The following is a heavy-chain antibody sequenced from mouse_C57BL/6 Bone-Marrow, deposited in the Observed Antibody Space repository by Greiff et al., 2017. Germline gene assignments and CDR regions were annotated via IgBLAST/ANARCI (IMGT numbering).Heavy chain of an antibody. CDR3: AKLGLAY. Sequence: VQLQQPGAELVRPGPSVKLSCKASGYTFTSYWMHWVKQRPGQGLEWIGVIDPSDSYTNYNQKFKGKATLTVDTSSSTAYMQLSSLTSEDSAVYYCAKLGLAYWGQGTLVTVSA. CDR2: IDPSDSYT. J-gene: IGHJ3*01. D-gene: IGHD4-1*01. V-gene: IGHV1-59*01. CDR1: GYTFTSYW.